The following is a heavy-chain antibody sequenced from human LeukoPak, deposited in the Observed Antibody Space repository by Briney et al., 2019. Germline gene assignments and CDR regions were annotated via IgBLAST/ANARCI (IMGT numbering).Heavy chain of an antibody. CDR1: GYTFTGYY. V-gene: IGHV1-2*06. D-gene: IGHD3-22*01. CDR3: ARDRGYYYDSTGYYAPAY. J-gene: IGHJ4*02. CDR2: INPNSGGT. Sequence: ASVKVSCKASGYTFTGYYMHWVRQAPGQGLEWMGRINPNSGGTNYAQKFQGRVTMTRETSISTAYMELSRLRSDDTAVYYCARDRGYYYDSTGYYAPAYWGQGTLVTVSS.